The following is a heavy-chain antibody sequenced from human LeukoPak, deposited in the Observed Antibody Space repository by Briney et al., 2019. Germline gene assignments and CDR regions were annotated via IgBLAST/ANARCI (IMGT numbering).Heavy chain of an antibody. CDR2: ISYDGSNK. D-gene: IGHD5-12*01. J-gene: IGHJ4*02. CDR3: ARDNRGYSGYEGAYY. Sequence: GRSLRLSCAASGFTFSSYGMHWVRQAPGKGLEWVAVISYDGSNKYYADSVKGRFTISRDNSKNTLYLQMNSLRAEDTAVYYCARDNRGYSGYEGAYYWGQGTLVTVSS. V-gene: IGHV3-30*03. CDR1: GFTFSSYG.